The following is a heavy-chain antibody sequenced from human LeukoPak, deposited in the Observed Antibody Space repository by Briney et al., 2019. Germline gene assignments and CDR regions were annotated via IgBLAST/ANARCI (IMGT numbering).Heavy chain of an antibody. CDR1: GFTFSDYY. CDR3: ARESGAAARTFDS. Sequence: PGGSLRLSCAASGFTFSDYYMSWIRQAPGQGLEWVSYISSGSYYTKYADSVKGRFTISRDNAKNSLYLQMNSLRAEDTAVYYCARESGAAARTFDSWGQGTLVTVSS. V-gene: IGHV3-11*06. D-gene: IGHD6-6*01. CDR2: ISSGSYYT. J-gene: IGHJ4*02.